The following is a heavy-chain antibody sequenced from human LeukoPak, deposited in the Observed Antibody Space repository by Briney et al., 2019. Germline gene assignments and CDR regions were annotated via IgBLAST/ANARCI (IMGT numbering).Heavy chain of an antibody. CDR1: RFTFSSYW. J-gene: IGHJ4*02. Sequence: GGSLRLSCAASRFTFSSYWMHWVRQAPGKGLVWVSRINSDGSSTSYADSVKGRFTISRDNAKNTLYLQMNSLRAEDTAVYYCARGRDSSGWYKTVIDYWGQGTLVTVSS. V-gene: IGHV3-74*01. CDR2: INSDGSST. CDR3: ARGRDSSGWYKTVIDY. D-gene: IGHD6-19*01.